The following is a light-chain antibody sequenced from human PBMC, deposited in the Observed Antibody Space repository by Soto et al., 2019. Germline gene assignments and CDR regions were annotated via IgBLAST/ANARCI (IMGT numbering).Light chain of an antibody. CDR1: QSLLYSSNNKNY. V-gene: IGKV4-1*01. Sequence: DIVMTQSPDSLAVSLGERATINCKSSQSLLYSSNNKNYLAWYQQKPGQPHKLLIYWASTREFGVPDRFSGSGSGTDFTLTISSLQAEDVAVYYCQQYYSIPWTFGQGTKVEI. CDR3: QQYYSIPWT. CDR2: WAS. J-gene: IGKJ1*01.